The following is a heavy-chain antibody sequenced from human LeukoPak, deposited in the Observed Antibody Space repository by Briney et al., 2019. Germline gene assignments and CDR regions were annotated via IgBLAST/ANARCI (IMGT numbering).Heavy chain of an antibody. Sequence: SGPTLVKPTQTLTLTCTFSGFSLSASALGVGWIRQPPRKALEWLALISWNNNERYSPSLKRRLTITKDTSTNQVLLTMTNVDPLDTGTYYCARIWFGELFPFDYWGQGTLVTVSS. CDR2: ISWNNNE. CDR1: GFSLSASALG. D-gene: IGHD3-10*01. CDR3: ARIWFGELFPFDY. V-gene: IGHV2-5*01. J-gene: IGHJ4*02.